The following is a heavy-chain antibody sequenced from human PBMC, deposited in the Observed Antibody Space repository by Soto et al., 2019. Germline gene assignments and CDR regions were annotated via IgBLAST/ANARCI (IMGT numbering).Heavy chain of an antibody. CDR2: IYYSGST. D-gene: IGHD1-7*01. J-gene: IGHJ5*02. CDR3: ARGTTGNNWFDP. V-gene: IGHV4-31*03. Sequence: SETLSLTCTVSGDSIRSGGSSWSWIRQRPGKGLEWIGYIYYSGSTHYNPSLKSRVTISVDTSKDQFSLKLGSLTAADTAVYYCARGTTGNNWFDPWGQGTLVTVSS. CDR1: GDSIRSGGSS.